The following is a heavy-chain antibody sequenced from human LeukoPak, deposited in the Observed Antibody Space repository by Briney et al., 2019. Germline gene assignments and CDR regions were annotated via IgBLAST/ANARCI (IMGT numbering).Heavy chain of an antibody. V-gene: IGHV3-23*01. CDR3: AKDSYDSSGYTY. D-gene: IGHD3-22*01. Sequence: GGSLRLSCAASGFTFSSYAMSWVRQAPGKGLEWVSAISGSGGSTYYADSVKGRFTISRDNSKNTLYLQMSSLRAEDTAVYYCAKDSYDSSGYTYWGQGTLVTVSS. CDR2: ISGSGGST. J-gene: IGHJ4*02. CDR1: GFTFSSYA.